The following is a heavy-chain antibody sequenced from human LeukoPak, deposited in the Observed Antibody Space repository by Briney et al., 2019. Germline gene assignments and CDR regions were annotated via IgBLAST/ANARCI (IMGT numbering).Heavy chain of an antibody. CDR3: AKNLIRKTEAGKRDAFDL. D-gene: IGHD6-13*01. CDR1: GFTFDDYA. Sequence: GGSLRLSCAASGFTFDDYAMHWVRQAPGKGLEWVSGISCNSGSIGYADSVKGRFTISRDNAKNSLYLQMNSLRAEDMALYYCAKNLIRKTEAGKRDAFDLWGQGTMVTVSS. J-gene: IGHJ3*01. V-gene: IGHV3-9*03. CDR2: ISCNSGSI.